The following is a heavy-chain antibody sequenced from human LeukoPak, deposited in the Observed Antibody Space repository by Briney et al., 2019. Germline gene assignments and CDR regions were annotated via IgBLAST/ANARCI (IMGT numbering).Heavy chain of an antibody. J-gene: IGHJ4*02. CDR3: AKDLTPWYYAYPELLSLDD. CDR1: GFTFSSYG. CDR2: IWYDGSNK. D-gene: IGHD3-16*01. V-gene: IGHV3-33*06. Sequence: PGRSLRLSCAASGFTFSSYGMHWVRQAPGKGLEWVAVIWYDGSNKYYADSVKGRFTISRDNSKNTLYLQMNSLRAEDTAVYCCAKDLTPWYYAYPELLSLDDWGQGTLVTVSS.